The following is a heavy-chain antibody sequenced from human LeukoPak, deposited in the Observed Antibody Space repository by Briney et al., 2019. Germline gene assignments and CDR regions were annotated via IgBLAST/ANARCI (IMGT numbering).Heavy chain of an antibody. CDR2: IYYSGST. Sequence: SETLSLTCTVSGGSISSHYWSWIRQPPGKGLEWIGYIYYSGSTNYNPSLKSRVTISVDTSKNQFPLKLSSVTAADTAVYYCARSKVVIEVPLDWGQGTLVTVSS. CDR3: ARSKVVIEVPLD. V-gene: IGHV4-59*11. CDR1: GGSISSHY. J-gene: IGHJ4*02. D-gene: IGHD3-22*01.